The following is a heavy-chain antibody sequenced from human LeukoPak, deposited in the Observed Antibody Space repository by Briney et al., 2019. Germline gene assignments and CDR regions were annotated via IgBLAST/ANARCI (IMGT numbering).Heavy chain of an antibody. V-gene: IGHV3-7*01. J-gene: IGHJ4*02. CDR3: ATHRGYSYGTAEDFDY. CDR2: IKQDGSEK. CDR1: GFTFSHYW. Sequence: PGGSLRLSCAASGFTFSHYWVSWVRQAPGKGLEWVANIKQDGSEKYYVDSVKGRFTISRDNAKNSLYLQINSLRAEDTALYYCATHRGYSYGTAEDFDYWGQGTLVTVSS. D-gene: IGHD5-18*01.